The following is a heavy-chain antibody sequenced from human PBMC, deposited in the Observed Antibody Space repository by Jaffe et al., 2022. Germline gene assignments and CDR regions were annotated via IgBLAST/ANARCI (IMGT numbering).Heavy chain of an antibody. V-gene: IGHV4-38-2*01. CDR1: GYSISSGYY. D-gene: IGHD3-10*01. CDR3: ARLVYYGSGSYYKGWFDP. CDR2: IYHSGST. Sequence: QVQLQESGPGLVKPSETLSLTCAVSGYSISSGYYWGWIRQPPGKGLEWIGSIYHSGSTYYNPSLKSRVTISVDTSKNQFSLKLSSVTAADTAVYYCARLVYYGSGSYYKGWFDPWGQGTLVTVSS. J-gene: IGHJ5*02.